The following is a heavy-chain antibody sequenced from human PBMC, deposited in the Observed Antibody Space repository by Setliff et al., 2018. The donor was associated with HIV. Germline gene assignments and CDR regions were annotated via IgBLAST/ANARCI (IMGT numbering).Heavy chain of an antibody. Sequence: SETLSLTCSVSGGSISSGSHYWGWIRQAPGKGLEWIGNIYYSGTTFYNPSLKSRVSISVDTSRNEFSLKLTSVTAADTAVYYCAREFSSSSFDQWGQGTRVTVSS. J-gene: IGHJ4*02. CDR2: IYYSGTT. D-gene: IGHD6-6*01. V-gene: IGHV4-39*02. CDR3: AREFSSSSFDQ. CDR1: GGSISSGSHY.